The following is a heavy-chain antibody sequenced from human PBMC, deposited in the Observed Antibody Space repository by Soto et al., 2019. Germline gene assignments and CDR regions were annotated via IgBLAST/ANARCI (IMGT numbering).Heavy chain of an antibody. D-gene: IGHD3-3*02. CDR2: IYDSGHN. CDR1: GGAISAFF. V-gene: IGHV4-4*07. CDR3: ARSPSTSTIGTFDI. Sequence: PSETLSLTCTVSGGAISAFFWNWVRQSAGKGLEWIGRIYDSGHNIYNPSLESRVTLSVDTSKHQFSLRLNSVTAADTAVYYCARSPSTSTIGTFDIWGQGTMVTVSS. J-gene: IGHJ3*02.